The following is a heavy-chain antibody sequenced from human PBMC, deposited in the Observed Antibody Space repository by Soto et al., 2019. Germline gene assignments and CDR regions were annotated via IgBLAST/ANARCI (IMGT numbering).Heavy chain of an antibody. Sequence: GSLRLSCGASGVTFNIYSMNWVLQAPGKGLEWVSGISGNGGTTHYADSVKGRFSISRDNSKNTVYLQMNSLRAEDTAVYYCAKDPRSRRYFDFWGQGTLVTVSS. J-gene: IGHJ4*01. CDR1: GVTFNIYS. CDR2: ISGNGGTT. CDR3: AKDPRSRRYFDF. V-gene: IGHV3-23*01.